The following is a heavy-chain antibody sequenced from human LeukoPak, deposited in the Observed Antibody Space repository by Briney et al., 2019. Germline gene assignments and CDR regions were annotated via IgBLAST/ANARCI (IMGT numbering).Heavy chain of an antibody. D-gene: IGHD3-10*01. CDR3: AREQYYYGSGRGWFGP. Sequence: GGSLRLSCAASGFTFSSYSMNWVRQAPGKGLEWVSSISSSSSYIYYADSVKGRFTISRDNAKNSLYLQMNSLRAEDTAVYYCAREQYYYGSGRGWFGPWGQGTLVTVSS. CDR2: ISSSSSYI. CDR1: GFTFSSYS. J-gene: IGHJ5*02. V-gene: IGHV3-21*01.